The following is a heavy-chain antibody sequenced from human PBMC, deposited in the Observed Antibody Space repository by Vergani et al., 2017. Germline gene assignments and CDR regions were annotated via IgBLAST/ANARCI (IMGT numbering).Heavy chain of an antibody. CDR2: IVVGSGNT. V-gene: IGHV1-58*01. D-gene: IGHD4-17*01. Sequence: QMQLVQSGPEVKKPGTSVKVSCKASGFTFTSSAVQWVRQARGQRLEWIGWIVVGSGNTNYAQKFQERVTITRDMSTSTAYMELSSLRSEDTAVYYCAAEWSVTTMLAYYYYYGMDVWGQGTTVTVSS. J-gene: IGHJ6*02. CDR1: GFTFTSSA. CDR3: AAEWSVTTMLAYYYYYGMDV.